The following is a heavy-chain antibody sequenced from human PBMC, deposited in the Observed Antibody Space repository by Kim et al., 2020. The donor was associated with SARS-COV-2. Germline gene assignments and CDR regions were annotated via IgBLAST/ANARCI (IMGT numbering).Heavy chain of an antibody. Sequence: SETLSLTCSVSGASITSSGYYWSRLRQRPGMEREWVGSLTGSGTYNYNLTLKSRVTLSVHTYRNHLTLKLSSVAAADTYFYYCTGRGRTYWFGWF. J-gene: IGHJ5*01. CDR3: TGRGRTYWFGWF. CDR1: GASITSSGYY. V-gene: IGHV4-39*02. CDR2: LTGSGTY. D-gene: IGHD3-10*01.